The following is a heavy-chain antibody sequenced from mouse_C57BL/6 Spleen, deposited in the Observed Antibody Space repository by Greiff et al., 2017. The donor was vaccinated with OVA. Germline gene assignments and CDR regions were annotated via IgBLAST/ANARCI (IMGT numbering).Heavy chain of an antibody. V-gene: IGHV5-9-1*02. Sequence: EVMLVESGEGLVKPGGSLKLSCAASGFTFSSYAMSWVRQTPEKRLEWVAYISSGGDYIYYADTVKGRFTISRDNARNTLYLQMSSLKSEDTAMYYCTRDGYGNYYYYAMDYWGQGTSVTVSS. D-gene: IGHD2-1*01. CDR1: GFTFSSYA. CDR3: TRDGYGNYYYYAMDY. J-gene: IGHJ4*01. CDR2: ISSGGDYI.